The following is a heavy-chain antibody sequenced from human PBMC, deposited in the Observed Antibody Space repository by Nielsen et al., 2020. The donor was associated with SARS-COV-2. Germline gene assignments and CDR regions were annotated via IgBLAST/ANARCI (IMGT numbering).Heavy chain of an antibody. D-gene: IGHD2-2*01. CDR2: INPSGGST. CDR3: ARRVAPGGTPVYLDY. J-gene: IGHJ4*02. Sequence: ASVKVSCKTSGYLFLNYGFSWVRQAPGQGLEWMGIINPSGGSTDYAQNFQGRVTMTRDTSTSTVYMELSSLRSEDTAVYYCARRVAPGGTPVYLDYWGQGTLVTVSS. CDR1: GYLFLNYG. V-gene: IGHV1-46*01.